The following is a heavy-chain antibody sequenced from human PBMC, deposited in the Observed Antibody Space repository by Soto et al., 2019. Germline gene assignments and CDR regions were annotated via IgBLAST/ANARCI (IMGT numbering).Heavy chain of an antibody. V-gene: IGHV1-69*01. Sequence: QVQLVQSGAEVKKPGSSVKVSCKASGGTFSSYAISWVRQAPGQGLEWMGGIIPIFGTANYAQKFQGRVTITADESTSTAYMELSSLRSEDTAVYYCASASSGSGRNRYYYYYYGMDVWGQGTTVTVSS. D-gene: IGHD3-10*01. CDR1: GGTFSSYA. J-gene: IGHJ6*02. CDR3: ASASSGSGRNRYYYYYYGMDV. CDR2: IIPIFGTA.